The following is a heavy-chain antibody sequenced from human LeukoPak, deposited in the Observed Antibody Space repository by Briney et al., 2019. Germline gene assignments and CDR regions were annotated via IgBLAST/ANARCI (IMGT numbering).Heavy chain of an antibody. D-gene: IGHD2-8*01. CDR3: ASNKWYAEYFQH. V-gene: IGHV3-7*01. J-gene: IGHJ1*01. CDR1: GFTFSSYW. Sequence: GGSLRLSCAASGFTFSSYWMSWVRQAPGKGLEWVANIKQDGSEQYYVDSVKGRFTISRDNAKNSLYLQMNSLRAEDTAVYYCASNKWYAEYFQHWGQGTLVIVSS. CDR2: IKQDGSEQ.